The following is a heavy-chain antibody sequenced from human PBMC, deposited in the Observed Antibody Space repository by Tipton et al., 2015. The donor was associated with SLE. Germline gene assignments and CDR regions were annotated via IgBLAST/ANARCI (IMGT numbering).Heavy chain of an antibody. CDR1: GYTFTSYS. J-gene: IGHJ3*02. D-gene: IGHD6-13*01. V-gene: IGHV1-18*04. CDR3: ASRSSSWGDAFDI. CDR2: INPNSGGT. Sequence: QVQLVQSGAEVKKPGSSVKVSCKASGYTFTSYSISWVRQAPGQGLEWMGWINPNSGGTNYAHKLQGRVTMTTDTSTSTAYMELRSLRSDDTAVYYCASRSSSWGDAFDIWGQGTMVTVSS.